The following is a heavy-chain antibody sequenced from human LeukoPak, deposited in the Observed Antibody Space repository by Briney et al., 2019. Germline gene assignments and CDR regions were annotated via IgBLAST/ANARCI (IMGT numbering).Heavy chain of an antibody. D-gene: IGHD1-7*01. Sequence: GGSLRLSCAASGFSISSYEMNWVRQAPGKGLEWVSHISSSGSTIWYADSVKGRFTISRDNAKNSLYLQMNSLRAEDTAVYYCARVELAHYYYYMDVWGKGTTVTVSS. V-gene: IGHV3-48*03. CDR2: ISSSGSTI. CDR1: GFSISSYE. J-gene: IGHJ6*03. CDR3: ARVELAHYYYYMDV.